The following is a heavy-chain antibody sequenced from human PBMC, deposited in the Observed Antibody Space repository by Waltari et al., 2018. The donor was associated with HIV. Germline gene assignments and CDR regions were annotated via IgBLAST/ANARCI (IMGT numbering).Heavy chain of an antibody. Sequence: QVQLQESGPGLVKPSQTLSLTCTVSGGSITSGSYYWIWIRQPAGKGLEWIGHVSISGSANYNPSLRSRVTMSLDTSKNQFSLKLSSVTAADTAVYYCARGLDILTGYYHWFSDLWGRGTLVTVSS. CDR2: VSISGSA. CDR3: ARGLDILTGYYHWFSDL. V-gene: IGHV4-61*02. D-gene: IGHD3-9*01. CDR1: GGSITSGSYY. J-gene: IGHJ2*01.